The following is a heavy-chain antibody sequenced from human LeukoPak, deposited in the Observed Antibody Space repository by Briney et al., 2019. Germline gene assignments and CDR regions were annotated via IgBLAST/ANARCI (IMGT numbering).Heavy chain of an antibody. CDR1: GFTFSSYA. CDR3: AKTPARYYFDY. D-gene: IGHD3-10*01. Sequence: GGSLRLSCAASGFTFSSYAMSWVRQAPGKGLEWVSAISGSGGSTYYADSVKGRFTISRDNSKNTPYLQMNSLRAENTAVYYCAKTPARYYFDYWGQGTLVTVSS. J-gene: IGHJ4*02. V-gene: IGHV3-23*01. CDR2: ISGSGGST.